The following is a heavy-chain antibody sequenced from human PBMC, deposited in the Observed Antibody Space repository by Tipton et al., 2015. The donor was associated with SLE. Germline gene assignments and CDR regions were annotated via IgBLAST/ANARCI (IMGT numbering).Heavy chain of an antibody. CDR3: ANYFYDATGYQSVDD. Sequence: TLSLTCSVSGGSISSNYWIWIRQPPGKGLEWIGYISYGGGTNYNPSLKSRVTISIDTSKNQFSLHLTSVTSADTAVYYCANYFYDATGYQSVDDWGQGALVTVSS. V-gene: IGHV4-59*01. J-gene: IGHJ4*02. D-gene: IGHD3-22*01. CDR1: GGSISSNY. CDR2: ISYGGGT.